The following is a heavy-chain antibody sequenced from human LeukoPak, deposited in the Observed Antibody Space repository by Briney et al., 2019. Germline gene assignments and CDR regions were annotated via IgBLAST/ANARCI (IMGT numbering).Heavy chain of an antibody. CDR3: ARDAGDIVLMVYASADYYYYGMDV. V-gene: IGHV1-18*01. CDR1: GYTFTSYG. CDR2: ISAYNGNT. Sequence: VASVKVSCKASGYTFTSYGISWVRQAPGQGLEWMGWISAYNGNTNYAQKLQGRVTMTTDTSTSTAYMELRSLRSDDTAVYYCARDAGDIVLMVYASADYYYYGMDVWGRGTTVTVSS. J-gene: IGHJ6*02. D-gene: IGHD2-8*01.